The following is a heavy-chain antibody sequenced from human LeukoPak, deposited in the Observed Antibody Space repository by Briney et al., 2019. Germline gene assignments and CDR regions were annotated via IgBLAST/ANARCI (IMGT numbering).Heavy chain of an antibody. CDR1: GYTFTGYY. D-gene: IGHD3-22*01. J-gene: IGHJ4*02. V-gene: IGHV1-2*02. CDR3: ARRRDSSGYEFDY. Sequence: ASVKVSCKASGYTFTGYYMHWVRQAPGQGLEWMGWINPNSGGTNYAQKFQGRVTMTRDTSISTAYMELSSLRSEDTAVYYCARRRDSSGYEFDYWGQGTLVTVSS. CDR2: INPNSGGT.